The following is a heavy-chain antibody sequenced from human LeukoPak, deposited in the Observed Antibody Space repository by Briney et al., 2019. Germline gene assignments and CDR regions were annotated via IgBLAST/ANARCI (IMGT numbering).Heavy chain of an antibody. CDR1: GYTFTGYY. D-gene: IGHD2-2*01. J-gene: IGHJ4*02. CDR2: INPNSGGT. CDR3: ARARWRYAGDY. V-gene: IGHV1-2*02. Sequence: ASVKVSCQASGYTFTGYYMHWVRQAPGQGLEWMGWINPNSGGTNYAQKFQGKVTMTRDTSSITAYMELSRLRSDDTAVYYCARARWRYAGDYWGQGTLVTVSS.